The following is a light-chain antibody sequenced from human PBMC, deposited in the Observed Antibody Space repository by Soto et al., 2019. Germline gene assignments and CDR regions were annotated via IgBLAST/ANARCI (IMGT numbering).Light chain of an antibody. CDR2: EVT. CDR1: SSDVGVYNY. V-gene: IGLV2-8*01. Sequence: QSVLTQPPSASGSPGQSVTISCTGTSSDVGVYNYVSWYQQYPGRAPKLMIYEVTKRPSGVPDRFSGSKSGNTASLTVSGLRAEDEADYYCSSYAASNNFYFVFGGGTKVTVL. CDR3: SSYAASNNFYFV. J-gene: IGLJ3*02.